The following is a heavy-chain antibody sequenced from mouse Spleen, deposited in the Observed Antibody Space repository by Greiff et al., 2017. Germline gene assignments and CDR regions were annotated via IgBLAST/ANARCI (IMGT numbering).Heavy chain of an antibody. J-gene: IGHJ1*01. Sequence: DVHLVESGGGLVQPGGSLKLSCATSGFTFSDYYMYWVRQTPEKRLEWVAYISNGGGSTYYPDTVKGRFTISRDNAKNTLYLQMSRLKSEDTAMYYCARRYYGYDDHSYWYFDVWGAGTTVTVSS. CDR1: GFTFSDYY. V-gene: IGHV5-12*02. CDR3: ARRYYGYDDHSYWYFDV. CDR2: ISNGGGST. D-gene: IGHD2-2*01.